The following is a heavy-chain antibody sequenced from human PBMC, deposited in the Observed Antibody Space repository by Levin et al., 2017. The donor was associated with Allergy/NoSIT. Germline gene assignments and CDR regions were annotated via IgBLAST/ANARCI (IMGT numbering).Heavy chain of an antibody. CDR1: GFNFSSYG. CDR2: ISGSGGAK. D-gene: IGHD3-9*01. CDR3: AKDTHRARLVIIHFDS. V-gene: IGHV3-23*01. Sequence: GGSLRLSCAASGFNFSSYGMSWVRQAPGKGLEWVSFISGSGGAKHYTDSAKGRFTISRDNSKNTLFLQMNSLRADDTALYYCAKDTHRARLVIIHFDSWGQGTLVTVSS. J-gene: IGHJ4*02.